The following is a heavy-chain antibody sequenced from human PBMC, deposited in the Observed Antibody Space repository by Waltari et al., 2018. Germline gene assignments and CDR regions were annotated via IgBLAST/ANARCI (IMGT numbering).Heavy chain of an antibody. CDR1: GGSISSGDYY. CDR3: ARGTHGFDX. Sequence: QVQLQESGPGLXEPSQTLSLTCTVFGGSISSGDYYWGWIRQPPGKGLEWIGFIYHSGNTHYNPSLKSRITMSVDTSKNQFSLNLNSVNAADTAVYYCARGTHGFDXWXQGTLVTVSS. J-gene: IGHJ5*02. V-gene: IGHV4-30-4*08. CDR2: IYHSGNT.